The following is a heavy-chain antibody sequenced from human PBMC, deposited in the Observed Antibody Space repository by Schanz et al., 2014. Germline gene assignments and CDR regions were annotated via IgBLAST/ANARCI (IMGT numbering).Heavy chain of an antibody. Sequence: VKLVESGGGAVRPGGSLRLSCAASGFTLSSYWMHWVRQVPGKGPEWVAVIWSDGSTKYYADSVKGRFTISRDNSKNTLYLQMNSLRADDTAVYFCARAHGNNWYGKGLDYWGQGTQVTVSS. V-gene: IGHV3-33*01. CDR2: IWSDGSTK. D-gene: IGHD1-1*01. CDR1: GFTLSSYW. CDR3: ARAHGNNWYGKGLDY. J-gene: IGHJ4*02.